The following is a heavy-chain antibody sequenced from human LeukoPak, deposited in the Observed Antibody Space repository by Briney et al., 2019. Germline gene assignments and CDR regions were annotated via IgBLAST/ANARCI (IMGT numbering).Heavy chain of an antibody. CDR2: ISGSGGST. CDR1: GFTFSSYA. J-gene: IGHJ4*02. V-gene: IGHV3-23*01. D-gene: IGHD3-22*01. Sequence: GGSLRLSCAASGFTFSSYAMSWVRQAPGKGLEWVSAISGSGGSTYYADSVKGRFTISRDNSKNTLYLQMNSLRAEDTAVYYYAKDLPYYYDSSGSYWGQGTLVTVSS. CDR3: AKDLPYYYDSSGSY.